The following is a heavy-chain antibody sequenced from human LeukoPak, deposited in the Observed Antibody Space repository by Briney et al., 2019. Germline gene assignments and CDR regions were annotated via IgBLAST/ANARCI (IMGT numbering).Heavy chain of an antibody. CDR1: GGTFSSYA. V-gene: IGHV1-69*05. CDR3: ARSYYDYVWGSYRPPFDP. D-gene: IGHD3-16*02. J-gene: IGHJ5*02. CDR2: IIPIFGTA. Sequence: SVKVSCKASGGTFSSYAISWVRQAPGQGLEWMGGIIPIFGTANYAQKFQGRVTITTDESTSTAYMELSSLRSEDTAVYYCARSYYDYVWGSYRPPFDPWGQGTLVTVSP.